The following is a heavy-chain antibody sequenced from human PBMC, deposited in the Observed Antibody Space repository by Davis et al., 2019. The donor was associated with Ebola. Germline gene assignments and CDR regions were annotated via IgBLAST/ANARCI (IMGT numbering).Heavy chain of an antibody. V-gene: IGHV1-69*13. CDR3: AKISYSSGWYNRAFDI. CDR2: IIPIFGTA. D-gene: IGHD6-19*01. CDR1: GGTFSSYA. Sequence: SVKVSCKASGGTFSSYAISWVRQAPGQGLEWMGGIIPIFGTANYAQKFQGRVTITADESTSTAYMELSSLRAEDTAVYYCAKISYSSGWYNRAFDIWGQGTMVTVSS. J-gene: IGHJ3*02.